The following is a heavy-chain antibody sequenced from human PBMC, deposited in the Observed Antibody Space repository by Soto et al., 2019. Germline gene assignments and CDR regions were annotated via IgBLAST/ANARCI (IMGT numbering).Heavy chain of an antibody. J-gene: IGHJ2*01. CDR1: GYTFTSYD. CDR3: ARRTRAWGWAFDL. D-gene: IGHD3-16*01. V-gene: IGHV1-8*01. Sequence: QVQLVQSGAEVKKPGASVKVSCKASGYTFTSYDVHWVRQATGQGLEWMGWMNPNSDNTGYAQKFQGRVTMTRNTSITTAYMELSSLTSEDTAVYYCARRTRAWGWAFDLWGRGTLVTVSS. CDR2: MNPNSDNT.